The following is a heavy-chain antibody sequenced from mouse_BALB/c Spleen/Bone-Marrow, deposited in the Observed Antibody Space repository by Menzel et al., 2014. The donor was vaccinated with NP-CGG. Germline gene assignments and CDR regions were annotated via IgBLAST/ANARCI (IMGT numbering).Heavy chain of an antibody. CDR3: ARQGTLDY. CDR1: GFTFRDYY. CDR2: ISNGGGST. J-gene: IGHJ4*01. V-gene: IGHV5-12*02. Sequence: DVKLVESGGGLVQPGGSLKLSCATSGFTFRDYYMYWVRQTPEKRLEGVAYISNGGGSTYYPDTVKGRFTISRDNAKNTLYLQMSRLKSEDTAMYYCARQGTLDYWGQGTSVTVSS.